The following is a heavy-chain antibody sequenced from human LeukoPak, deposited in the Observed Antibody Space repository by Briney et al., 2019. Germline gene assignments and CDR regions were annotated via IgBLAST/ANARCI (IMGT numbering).Heavy chain of an antibody. J-gene: IGHJ4*02. CDR3: AKDRNDILTGYLIFDY. CDR2: INGDGGST. Sequence: GGSLRLSCAASGFTFDDYAMHWVRQAPGKGLEWVSLINGDGGSTYYADSVKGRFTISRDNSKNSLYLQMNSLRAEDTAVYYCAKDRNDILTGYLIFDYWGQGTLVTVSS. CDR1: GFTFDDYA. D-gene: IGHD3-9*01. V-gene: IGHV3-43*02.